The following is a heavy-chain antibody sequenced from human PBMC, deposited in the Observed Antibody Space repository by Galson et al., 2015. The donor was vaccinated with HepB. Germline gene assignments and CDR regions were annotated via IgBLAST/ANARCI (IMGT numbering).Heavy chain of an antibody. CDR2: IRYDGSNK. Sequence: SLRLSCAASGFTFSSYGMHWVRQAPGKGLEWVAFIRYDGSNKYYADSVKGRFTISRDNSKNTLYLQMNSLRAEDTAVYYCAKKTQLWYYFDYWGQGTLVTVSS. J-gene: IGHJ4*02. CDR3: AKKTQLWYYFDY. D-gene: IGHD5-18*01. V-gene: IGHV3-30*02. CDR1: GFTFSSYG.